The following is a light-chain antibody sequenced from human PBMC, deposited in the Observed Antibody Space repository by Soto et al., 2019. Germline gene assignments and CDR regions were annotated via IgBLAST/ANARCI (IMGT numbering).Light chain of an antibody. CDR1: QSVSSSF. V-gene: IGKV3-20*01. CDR2: GAS. Sequence: EIVLTQSPGTLSLSPGERATLSCRASQSVSSSFLAWYQQKPGQAPRLLIYGASSRATGIPDRFRGSGSGTDFTLTISRLEAEDVAVYYCQQYGSSPLTFGGGTKVEIK. CDR3: QQYGSSPLT. J-gene: IGKJ4*01.